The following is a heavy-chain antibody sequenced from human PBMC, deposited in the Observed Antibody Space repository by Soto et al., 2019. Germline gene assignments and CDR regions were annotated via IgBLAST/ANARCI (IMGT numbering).Heavy chain of an antibody. CDR2: IIPIFGTA. CDR3: AREGYYGSGSFGFYYGMDV. CDR1: GGTFSSYA. V-gene: IGHV1-69*06. D-gene: IGHD3-10*01. Sequence: QVQLVQSGAEVKKPGSSVKVSCKASGGTFSSYAISWVRQAPGQGLEWMGGIIPIFGTANYAQKFQGRVTITADKSTSTAYMELSSLRSEDTAVYYCAREGYYGSGSFGFYYGMDVWGQGTTVTVSS. J-gene: IGHJ6*02.